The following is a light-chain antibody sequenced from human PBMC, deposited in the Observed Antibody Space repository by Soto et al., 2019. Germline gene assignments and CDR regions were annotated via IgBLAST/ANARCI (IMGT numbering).Light chain of an antibody. CDR2: RVT. Sequence: QSVLIQPRSVSGSPGQSVTISCTGTSSDVGPYNFVSWYQHHPGKAPKPMIYRVTQRPSGVPDRFSGSKSGNTASLTISGLQDEDEADYYCCSFAGSDTYVVFGGGTKLTVL. CDR1: SSDVGPYNF. J-gene: IGLJ2*01. CDR3: CSFAGSDTYVV. V-gene: IGLV2-11*01.